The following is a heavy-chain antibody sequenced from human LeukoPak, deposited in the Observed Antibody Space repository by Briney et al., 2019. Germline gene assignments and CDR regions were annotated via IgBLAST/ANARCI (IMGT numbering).Heavy chain of an antibody. D-gene: IGHD1-26*01. CDR1: RYTFTGYY. V-gene: IGHV1-2*02. Sequence: ASVKVSCKASRYTFTGYYMHWVRQAPGQGLEWMGWINPNSGDTNSAQKFQGRVTMTRDTSISTAYMELSRLRSDDTAVYYCAREEALGSGSFDYWGQGTLVTVSS. CDR3: AREEALGSGSFDY. J-gene: IGHJ4*02. CDR2: INPNSGDT.